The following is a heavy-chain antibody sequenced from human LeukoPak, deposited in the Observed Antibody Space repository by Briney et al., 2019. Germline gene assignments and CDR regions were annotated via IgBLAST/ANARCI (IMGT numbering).Heavy chain of an antibody. CDR3: ARRYSYGPRPFDY. V-gene: IGHV1-3*01. CDR2: INAGNGNT. D-gene: IGHD5-18*01. CDR1: GYTCTSYA. Sequence: GASVKVSCKASGYTCTSYAMHWVRQAPGQRLEWMGWINAGNGNTKYSQKFQGRVTITRDTSASTAYMELSSLRSEDTAVYYCARRYSYGPRPFDYWGQGTLVTVSS. J-gene: IGHJ4*02.